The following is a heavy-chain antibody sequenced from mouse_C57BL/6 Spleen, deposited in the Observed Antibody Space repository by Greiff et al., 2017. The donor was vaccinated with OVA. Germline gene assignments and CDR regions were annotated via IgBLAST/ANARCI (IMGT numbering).Heavy chain of an antibody. Sequence: EVQLQQSGPELVKPGASVKISCKASGYTFTDYYMNWVKQSHGKSLEWIGDINPNNGGTSYNQKFKGKATLTVDKSSSTAYMVLRSLTSEDSADYYCARTPPYYYAMDYWGQGTSVTVSS. CDR2: INPNNGGT. CDR1: GYTFTDYY. CDR3: ARTPPYYYAMDY. V-gene: IGHV1-26*01. J-gene: IGHJ4*01.